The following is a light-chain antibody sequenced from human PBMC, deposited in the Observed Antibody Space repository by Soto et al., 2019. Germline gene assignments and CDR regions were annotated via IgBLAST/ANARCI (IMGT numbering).Light chain of an antibody. J-gene: IGLJ1*01. CDR1: SPNIGSNS. Sequence: QSALTQPPSASGTPGQRVTISCSGSSPNIGSNSVSWYQQLPGTAPKLLIYSNDQRPSGVPDRFSGSWSGTSASLTISGLRSEDEADYYCAAWDDNLNGLFGTGTKLTVL. V-gene: IGLV1-44*01. CDR2: SND. CDR3: AAWDDNLNGL.